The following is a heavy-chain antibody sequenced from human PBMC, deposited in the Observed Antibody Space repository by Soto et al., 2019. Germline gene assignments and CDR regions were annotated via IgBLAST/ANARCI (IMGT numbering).Heavy chain of an antibody. J-gene: IGHJ4*02. CDR3: ARESTPHLAYCVNGVCCNDY. CDR1: GFTFSNYA. V-gene: IGHV3-23*01. Sequence: PGGSLRRYCAASGFTFSNYAMSWVRQAPGKGLEWVSAISSSGDGTYNADSVKGRFAIYRDNSKNTLYMQMNSLRAEDTAEYYCARESTPHLAYCVNGVCCNDYWGQGP. CDR2: ISSSGDGT. D-gene: IGHD2-8*01.